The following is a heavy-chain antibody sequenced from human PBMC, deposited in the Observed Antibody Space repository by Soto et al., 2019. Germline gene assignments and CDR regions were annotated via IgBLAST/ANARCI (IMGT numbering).Heavy chain of an antibody. CDR2: ISGSGGST. J-gene: IGHJ4*02. V-gene: IGHV3-23*01. CDR1: GFTFSSYA. Sequence: GGSLRLSCAASGFTFSSYAMSWVRQAPGKGLEWVSAISGSGGSTYYADSVKGRFTISRDNSKNTLYLQMNSLRAEDTAVYYCAKAAKNYYDSSGYYYFDYWGQGTLVTVSS. D-gene: IGHD3-22*01. CDR3: AKAAKNYYDSSGYYYFDY.